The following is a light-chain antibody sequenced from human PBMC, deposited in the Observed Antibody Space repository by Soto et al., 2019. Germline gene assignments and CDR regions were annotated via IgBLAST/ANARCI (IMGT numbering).Light chain of an antibody. Sequence: ASTQPPSNVCLTTGDRAALFCKASQSVHNFLAWYQQKPGQAPRLLIYGASNRAAGIPARFSGSGSGTDFTLTINSLEPEDYTVYYCQQYGHSLWTFGQGAKV. J-gene: IGKJ1*01. CDR3: QQYGHSLWT. V-gene: IGKV3-11*01. CDR1: QSVHNF. CDR2: GAS.